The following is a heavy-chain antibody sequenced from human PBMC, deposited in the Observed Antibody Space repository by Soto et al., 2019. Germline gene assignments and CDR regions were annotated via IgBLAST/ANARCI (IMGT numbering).Heavy chain of an antibody. CDR1: GYTFTSYG. J-gene: IGHJ4*02. CDR3: ARGPNPRWGCSSTSCYNFDY. CDR2: ISAYNGNT. Sequence: XSVKVSCKAAGYTFTSYGISWVRQAPVQGLEWMGWISAYNGNTNYSQKLQGRVTMTTDTSTSTAYMELRSLRSDDTAVYYCARGPNPRWGCSSTSCYNFDYWGQGTLVTVSS. V-gene: IGHV1-18*01. D-gene: IGHD2-2*01.